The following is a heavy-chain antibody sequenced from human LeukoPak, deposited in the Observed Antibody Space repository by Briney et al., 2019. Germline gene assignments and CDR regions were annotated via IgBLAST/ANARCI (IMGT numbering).Heavy chain of an antibody. CDR2: IIPIFGTA. CDR3: ARERGSSSRSAYYYYYGMDV. V-gene: IGHV1-69*01. D-gene: IGHD6-13*01. CDR1: GGTFSSCA. Sequence: GSSVKVSRKASGGTFSSCAISWVRQAPGQGLEWMGGIIPIFGTANYAQKFQGRATITADESTSTAYMELSSLRSEDTAVYYCARERGSSSRSAYYYYYGMDVWGKGTTVTVSS. J-gene: IGHJ6*04.